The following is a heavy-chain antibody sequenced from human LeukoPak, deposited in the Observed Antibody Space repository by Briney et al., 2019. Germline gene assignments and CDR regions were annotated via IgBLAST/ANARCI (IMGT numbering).Heavy chain of an antibody. V-gene: IGHV1-24*01. CDR2: FDPEDGET. CDR1: GYTLTELS. Sequence: ASVKVSCKVSGYTLTELSMHWVRQAPGKGLEWMGGFDPEDGETIYAQKFQGRVTMTRNTSISTAYMELSSLRSEDTAVYYCARGRYSGRSTLGYWGQGTLVTVSS. D-gene: IGHD5-12*01. CDR3: ARGRYSGRSTLGY. J-gene: IGHJ4*02.